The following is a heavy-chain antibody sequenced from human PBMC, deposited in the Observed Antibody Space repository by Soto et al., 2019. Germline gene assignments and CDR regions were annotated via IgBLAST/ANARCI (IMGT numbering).Heavy chain of an antibody. CDR2: IYATGTT. D-gene: IGHD1-1*01. CDR3: VRDGTKTLRDWFDP. V-gene: IGHV4-4*07. Sequence: QVQLQESGPGLVKPSETLSLTCTVSGASISGFYWSWIRKSAGKGLEWIGRIYATGTTDYNPSRNRRVMMAVDTSKKQFSLKLRSVTAADTAVYYCVRDGTKTLRDWFDPCGQGISVTVSS. CDR1: GASISGFY. J-gene: IGHJ5*02.